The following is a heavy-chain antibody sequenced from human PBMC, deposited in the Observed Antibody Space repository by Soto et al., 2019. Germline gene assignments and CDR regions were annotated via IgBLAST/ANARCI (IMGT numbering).Heavy chain of an antibody. CDR3: ASYSDKYYYDSSGSYFDY. CDR2: IYYSGST. Sequence: SETLSLTCTVSGGSISSGGYYWSWIRQHPGKGLEWIGYIYYSGSTYYNPSLKSRVTISVDTSKNQFSLKLSSVTAADTAVYYCASYSDKYYYDSSGSYFDYWGQGTLVTVSS. CDR1: GGSISSGGYY. D-gene: IGHD3-22*01. V-gene: IGHV4-31*03. J-gene: IGHJ4*02.